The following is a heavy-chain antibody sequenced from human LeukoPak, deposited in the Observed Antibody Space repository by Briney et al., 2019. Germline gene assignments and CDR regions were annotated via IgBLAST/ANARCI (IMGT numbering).Heavy chain of an antibody. J-gene: IGHJ4*02. CDR2: IYYSGST. D-gene: IGHD3-22*01. V-gene: IGHV4-39*01. Sequence: SETLSLTCTVSGGSISSSSYYWGRIRQPPGKGLEWIGSIYYSGSTYYNPSLKSRVTISVDTSKNQFSLKLSSVTAADTAVYYCARVKRNPYYYDSSGLIDYWGQGTLVTVSS. CDR3: ARVKRNPYYYDSSGLIDY. CDR1: GGSISSSSYY.